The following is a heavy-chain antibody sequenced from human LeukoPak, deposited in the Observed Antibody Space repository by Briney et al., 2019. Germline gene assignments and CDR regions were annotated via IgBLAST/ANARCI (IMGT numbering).Heavy chain of an antibody. D-gene: IGHD2-2*01. V-gene: IGHV4-34*01. CDR3: ASTPRVPAAFFDY. CDR2: INHSGST. CDR1: GGPFSGYY. J-gene: IGHJ4*02. Sequence: SETLSLTCAVYGGPFSGYYWSWIRQPPGKGLEWIGEINHSGSTNYNPSLKSRVTISVDTSKNQFSLKLSSVTAADTAVYYCASTPRVPAAFFDYWGQGTLVTVSS.